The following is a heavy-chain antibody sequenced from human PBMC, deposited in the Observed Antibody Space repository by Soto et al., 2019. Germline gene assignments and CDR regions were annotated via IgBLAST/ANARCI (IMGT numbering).Heavy chain of an antibody. CDR1: GGSIRSGGYS. J-gene: IGHJ5*02. V-gene: IGHV4-30-2*01. CDR2: IYHSAST. Sequence: QLQLQESGSGMVKPSQTLSLTCAVSGGSIRSGGYSWGWIRQPPGKGLEWIGYIYHSASTYDNPSRKSRVTISVDRSNNQFSLKLSSVTAADTAVYYCARVPDRWGQGTLVTVSS. D-gene: IGHD2-2*01. CDR3: ARVPDR.